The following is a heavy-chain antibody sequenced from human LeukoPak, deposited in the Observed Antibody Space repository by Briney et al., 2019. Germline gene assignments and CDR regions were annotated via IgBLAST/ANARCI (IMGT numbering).Heavy chain of an antibody. J-gene: IGHJ4*02. V-gene: IGHV3-30-3*01. CDR2: ISYDGSNK. CDR1: GFTFSSYA. CDR3: AGMGYCSGGSCHLDY. Sequence: GGSQRLSCAASGFTFSSYAMPWVRQAPGKGLEWVAVISYDGSNKYYADSVKGRFTISRDNSKNTLYLQMNSLRAEDTAVYYCAGMGYCSGGSCHLDYWGQGTLVTVSS. D-gene: IGHD2-15*01.